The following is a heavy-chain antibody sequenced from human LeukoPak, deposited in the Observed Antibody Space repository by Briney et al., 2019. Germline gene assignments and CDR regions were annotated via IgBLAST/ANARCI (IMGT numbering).Heavy chain of an antibody. D-gene: IGHD3-3*01. V-gene: IGHV3-15*01. CDR3: TTGAHYDFWSGYFGFDY. CDR1: GFTFSNAW. CDR2: IKSKTDGGTK. J-gene: IGHJ4*02. Sequence: GGSLRLSCAASGFTFSNAWMSWVRQAPGPGLEWVGRIKSKTDGGTKDYAAPVKGRFTISRDDSKNTLYLQMSSLKTEDTAVYYCTTGAHYDFWSGYFGFDYWGQGTLVTVSS.